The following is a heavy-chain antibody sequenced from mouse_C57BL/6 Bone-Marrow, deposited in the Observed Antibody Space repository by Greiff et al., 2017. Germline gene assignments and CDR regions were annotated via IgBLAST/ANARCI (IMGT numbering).Heavy chain of an antibody. CDR3: ACYYYGSSLYAMDY. CDR1: GFSFTSYG. CDR2: IWSGGST. J-gene: IGHJ4*01. D-gene: IGHD1-1*01. Sequence: VQRVESGPGLVQPSQSLSITCTVSGFSFTSYGVHWVRQSPGKGLEWLGVIWSGGSTDYNAAFISRLSISKDNSKSQVFFKMNSLQADDTAIYYCACYYYGSSLYAMDYWGQGTSVTVSS. V-gene: IGHV2-2*01.